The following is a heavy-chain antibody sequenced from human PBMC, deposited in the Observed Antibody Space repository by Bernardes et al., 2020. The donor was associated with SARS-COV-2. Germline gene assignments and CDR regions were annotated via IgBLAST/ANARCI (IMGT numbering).Heavy chain of an antibody. CDR1: GYTFTGYY. V-gene: IGHV1-2*02. D-gene: IGHD6-19*01. J-gene: IGHJ4*02. Sequence: ASVKVSCKASGYTFTGYYMHWVRQAPGQGLEWMGWINPNSGGTNYAQQFQGRVTMTRDTSISTAYMELNSLRGEDTAVYFCAIGAVAGTESFAFWGQGTLVTVSS. CDR2: INPNSGGT. CDR3: AIGAVAGTESFAF.